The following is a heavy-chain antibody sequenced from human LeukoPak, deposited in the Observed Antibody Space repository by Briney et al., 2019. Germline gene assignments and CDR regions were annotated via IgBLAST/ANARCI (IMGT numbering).Heavy chain of an antibody. CDR2: VTSSGGST. D-gene: IGHD1-26*01. V-gene: IGHV3-23*01. Sequence: PGGSLRLSCAASGFTFSSYCMSWVRLAPGKGLEWVSAVTSSGGSTYYADSVKGRFTISRDNSKNTLYLQMNSLRAEDTAVYYCAKRLGVGANYFDYWGQGTLVTVSS. CDR1: GFTFSSYC. CDR3: AKRLGVGANYFDY. J-gene: IGHJ4*02.